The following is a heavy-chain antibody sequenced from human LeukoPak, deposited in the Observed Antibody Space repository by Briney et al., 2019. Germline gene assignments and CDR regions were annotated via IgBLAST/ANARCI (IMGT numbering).Heavy chain of an antibody. V-gene: IGHV1-2*02. CDR3: ARDLILGSSTSHIFDY. CDR2: INPNSGDT. Sequence: ASVKVSCKASGYTFTGYYMHWVRQAPGQGLEWMGWINPNSGDTNYGQKFQGRVTMTRDTSISTAYMELSRLRSDDTAVYYCARDLILGSSTSHIFDYWGRGTLVTVSS. D-gene: IGHD2-2*01. CDR1: GYTFTGYY. J-gene: IGHJ4*02.